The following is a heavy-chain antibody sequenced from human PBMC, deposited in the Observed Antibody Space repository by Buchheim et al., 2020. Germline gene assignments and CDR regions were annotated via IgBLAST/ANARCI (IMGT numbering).Heavy chain of an antibody. V-gene: IGHV3-74*01. Sequence: EEQLVESGGGLVQPGGSLRLSCVSSGFSLRTYWMHWVRQVPGKGPEWVSRIDPDGGRIRYAQSVKGRFTISRDNAKNTVYLQMNGLRDEDTAVYSCTRETRGGYEFDPWGQGTL. D-gene: IGHD5-24*01. CDR3: TRETRGGYEFDP. J-gene: IGHJ5*02. CDR1: GFSLRTYW. CDR2: IDPDGGRI.